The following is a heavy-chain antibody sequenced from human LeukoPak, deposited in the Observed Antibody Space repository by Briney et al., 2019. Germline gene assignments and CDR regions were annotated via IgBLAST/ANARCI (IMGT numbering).Heavy chain of an antibody. D-gene: IGHD3-10*01. CDR2: IYHSGCT. CDR1: GYSISSGYY. Sequence: SETLSLTCAVSGYSISSGYYWGWIRQPPGQGLEWIGIIYHSGCTYYNPSLKSRVTMSVDTSKNQFSLKLSSVTAADTAVYYCARGLQPTYYYGSGSYYNAESFDYWGQGTLVTVSS. V-gene: IGHV4-38-2*01. CDR3: ARGLQPTYYYGSGSYYNAESFDY. J-gene: IGHJ4*02.